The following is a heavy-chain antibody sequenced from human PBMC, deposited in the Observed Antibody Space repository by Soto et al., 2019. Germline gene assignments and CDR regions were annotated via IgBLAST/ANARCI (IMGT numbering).Heavy chain of an antibody. CDR3: AKERSVVATTPDFDY. CDR1: GFTFSSFG. V-gene: IGHV3-30*18. J-gene: IGHJ4*02. CDR2: ASYDGSYK. D-gene: IGHD5-12*01. Sequence: ESGGGVVQPGRSLRLSCAASGFTFSSFGMHWVRQAPGKGLEWVAVASYDGSYKYYADSVKGRFNISRDNSKNTLYLQMNSLRAEDTAVYYCAKERSVVATTPDFDYWGQGTLVTVSS.